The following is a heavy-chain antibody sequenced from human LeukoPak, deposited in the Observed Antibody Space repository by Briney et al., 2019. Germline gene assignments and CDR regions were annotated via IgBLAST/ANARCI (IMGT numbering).Heavy chain of an antibody. CDR3: ARSPTAAGNIRYYFDY. V-gene: IGHV3-21*01. Sequence: GGSLRLSCAAPGFTFSSYSMNWVRQAPGKGLEWVSSISSSSSYIYYANSVKGRFTISRDNAKNSLYLQMNSLRAEDTAVYYCARSPTAAGNIRYYFDYWGQGTLVTVSS. CDR2: ISSSSSYI. CDR1: GFTFSSYS. J-gene: IGHJ4*02. D-gene: IGHD6-13*01.